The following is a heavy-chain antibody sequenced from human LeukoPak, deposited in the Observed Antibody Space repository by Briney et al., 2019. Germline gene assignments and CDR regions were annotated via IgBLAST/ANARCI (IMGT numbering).Heavy chain of an antibody. CDR2: IYTSGST. CDR3: GRLWTPMRFFDP. V-gene: IGHV4-4*07. Sequence: PSETLSLTCSVPGGPISGYYWSWIRQPAGKGLEWIGRIYTSGSTNYNPSLKGRVTISVDTSKNQFSLKLGYVTAPAPAVYYFGRLWTPMRFFDPWGREPWSPSPQ. D-gene: IGHD3-22*01. J-gene: IGHJ5*02. CDR1: GGPISGYY.